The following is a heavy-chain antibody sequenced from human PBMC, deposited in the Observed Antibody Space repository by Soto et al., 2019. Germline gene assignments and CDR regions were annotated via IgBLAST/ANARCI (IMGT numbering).Heavy chain of an antibody. CDR2: ISWDSATV. J-gene: IGHJ4*02. V-gene: IGHV3-9*01. D-gene: IGHD1-1*01. CDR1: GFTFDDCA. Sequence: GGSLRLSCSASGFTFDDCAMHWVRQAPGKGPEWVSGISWDSATVGYAESVKGRFTITRDDAKNSLYLQMDSLRREDTDLYYCLQGRYPKMATPLDNWGQGTLVTVSS. CDR3: LQGRYPKMATPLDN.